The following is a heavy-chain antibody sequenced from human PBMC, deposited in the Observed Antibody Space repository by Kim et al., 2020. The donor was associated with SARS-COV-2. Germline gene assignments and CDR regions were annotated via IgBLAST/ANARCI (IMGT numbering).Heavy chain of an antibody. J-gene: IGHJ6*02. Sequence: QGRVTITRDTSTSTVYMELSSLRSEDTAVYYCARDFTTVTTFDYYYGMDVWGQGTTVTVSS. CDR3: ARDFTTVTTFDYYYGMDV. D-gene: IGHD4-17*01. V-gene: IGHV1-46*01.